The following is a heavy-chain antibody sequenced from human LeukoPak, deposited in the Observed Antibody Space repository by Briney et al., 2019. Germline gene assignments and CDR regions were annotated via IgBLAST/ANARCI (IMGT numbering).Heavy chain of an antibody. CDR2: IWYDGSNK. D-gene: IGHD3-22*01. CDR1: GFTFSSYG. CDR3: ARDSSGIGYDSSGYPRF. V-gene: IGHV3-33*01. J-gene: IGHJ4*02. Sequence: GRSLRLSCAASGFTFSSYGMHWVRQAPGKGLEWVAVIWYDGSNKYYADSVKGRFTISRDNSKNTLYLQMNSLRAEDTAVYYCARDSSGIGYDSSGYPRFWGQGTLVTVSS.